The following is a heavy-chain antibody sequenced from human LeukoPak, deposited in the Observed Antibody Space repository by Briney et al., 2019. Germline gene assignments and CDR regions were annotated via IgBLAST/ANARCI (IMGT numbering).Heavy chain of an antibody. CDR1: GFTFTTCD. V-gene: IGHV3-13*04. Sequence: PGGSLRLSCAASGFTFTTCDMHWVRQATGKGLEWVSAIGTAGDTYYPGSVKGRFTISRENAKNSLYLQMNSLRAEDTAVYYCAKDARRSSGWYFFDHWGQGTLVTVSS. D-gene: IGHD6-19*01. CDR3: AKDARRSSGWYFFDH. CDR2: IGTAGDT. J-gene: IGHJ4*02.